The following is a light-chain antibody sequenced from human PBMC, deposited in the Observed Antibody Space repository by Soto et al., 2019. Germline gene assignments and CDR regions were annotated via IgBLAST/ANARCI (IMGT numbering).Light chain of an antibody. Sequence: IVLTQSPATLSVSPGDRATLFCRASQSVSSNLAWYQQTPGQAPRLLIYDASTRATGIPAMFSGSGSGIEFTLTISSLQSEDFAVYYCQQYNNWPIFTFGPGTKVDIK. J-gene: IGKJ3*01. CDR3: QQYNNWPIFT. V-gene: IGKV3-15*01. CDR1: QSVSSN. CDR2: DAS.